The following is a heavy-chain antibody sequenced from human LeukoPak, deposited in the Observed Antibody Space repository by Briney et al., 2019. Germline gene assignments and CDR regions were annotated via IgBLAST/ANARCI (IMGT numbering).Heavy chain of an antibody. CDR3: ASSGVTNWDYFDC. Sequence: KTGGSLRLSCAASGFTFSSYSMNWVRQAPGKGLEWVSSISSSSSYIYYADSVKGRFTISRDNAKNSLYLQMNSLRAEDTAVYYCASSGVTNWDYFDCWGQGTLVTVSS. J-gene: IGHJ4*02. V-gene: IGHV3-21*01. D-gene: IGHD1-1*01. CDR1: GFTFSSYS. CDR2: ISSSSSYI.